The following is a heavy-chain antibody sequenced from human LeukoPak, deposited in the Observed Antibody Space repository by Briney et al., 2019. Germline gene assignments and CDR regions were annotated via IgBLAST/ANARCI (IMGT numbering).Heavy chain of an antibody. Sequence: ASVKVSCKASGGTFSSYAISWVRQAPGQGLEWMGGIIPIFGTANYAQKFQGRVTITADESTSTAYMELSSLRSEDTAVYYCATSQVQYYYVRYFDLWGRGTLVTVSS. D-gene: IGHD3-10*02. CDR3: ATSQVQYYYVRYFDL. J-gene: IGHJ2*01. CDR2: IIPIFGTA. CDR1: GGTFSSYA. V-gene: IGHV1-69*13.